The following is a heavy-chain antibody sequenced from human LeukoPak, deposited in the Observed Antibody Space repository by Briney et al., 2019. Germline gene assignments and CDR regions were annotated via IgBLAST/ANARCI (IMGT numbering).Heavy chain of an antibody. Sequence: AASVKVSCKASGYTFTGYYMHWVQQAPGQGLEWMGWINPNSGGTNYAQKFQGRVTMTRDTSISTVYMELSRLRSDDTAVYYCARSYYDSSGYLPLWGQGTLVTISS. J-gene: IGHJ4*02. D-gene: IGHD3-22*01. CDR1: GYTFTGYY. V-gene: IGHV1-2*02. CDR3: ARSYYDSSGYLPL. CDR2: INPNSGGT.